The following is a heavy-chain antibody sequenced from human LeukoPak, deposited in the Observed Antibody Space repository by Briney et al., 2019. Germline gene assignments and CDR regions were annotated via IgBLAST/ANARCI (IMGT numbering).Heavy chain of an antibody. CDR3: ASFRSTDI. D-gene: IGHD3-16*02. CDR2: INTDGST. J-gene: IGHJ3*02. CDR1: GFTVSSDY. Sequence: GGSLRLSCAASGFTVSSDYMTWVRQAPGKGLEWVSRINTDGSTVYADSVRGRFTISRDNAKNTLYLQMNSLRVEDTAVYYCASFRSTDIWGQGTTVTVSP. V-gene: IGHV3-74*01.